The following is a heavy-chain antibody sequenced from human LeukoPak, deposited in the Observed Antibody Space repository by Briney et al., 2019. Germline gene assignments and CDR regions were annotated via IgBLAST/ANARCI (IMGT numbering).Heavy chain of an antibody. V-gene: IGHV3-21*01. J-gene: IGHJ4*02. CDR3: AKDIVATIGFDY. CDR2: ISSSSSYI. D-gene: IGHD5-12*01. Sequence: GGSLRLSCAASGFTFSSYSMNWVRQAPGKGLEWVSSISSSSSYIYYADSVKGRFTISRDNAKNSLYLQMNSLRAEDTAVYYCAKDIVATIGFDYWGQGTLVTVSS. CDR1: GFTFSSYS.